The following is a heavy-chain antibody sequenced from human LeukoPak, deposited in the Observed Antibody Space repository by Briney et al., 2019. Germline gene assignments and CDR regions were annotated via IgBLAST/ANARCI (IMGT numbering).Heavy chain of an antibody. CDR1: RFTFSSYG. J-gene: IGHJ4*02. CDR3: AKGPYAGTFSAFDY. V-gene: IGHV3-23*01. CDR2: ISGSGGST. D-gene: IGHD6-13*01. Sequence: PGGSLRLSCAASRFTFSSYGMSWVRQAPGKGLEWVSAISGSGGSTYYADSVKGRFTISRDNSKNTLYLQMNSLRAEDTAVYYCAKGPYAGTFSAFDYWGQGTLVTVSS.